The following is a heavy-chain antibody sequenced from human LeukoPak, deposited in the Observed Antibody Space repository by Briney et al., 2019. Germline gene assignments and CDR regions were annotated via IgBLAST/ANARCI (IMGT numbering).Heavy chain of an antibody. Sequence: SETLSLTCSVSGGSIISSNYYWGWIRHPPGKGLEWIGSIYQSGSGSSYYNPSLKSRVTIFGDTSKNQFFLRLSSVTAADTAVYYCASTLRFLPYRRFDYWGQGTLVTVPS. J-gene: IGHJ4*02. CDR1: GGSIISSNYY. CDR2: IYQSGSGSS. CDR3: ASTLRFLPYRRFDY. D-gene: IGHD3-3*01. V-gene: IGHV4-39*01.